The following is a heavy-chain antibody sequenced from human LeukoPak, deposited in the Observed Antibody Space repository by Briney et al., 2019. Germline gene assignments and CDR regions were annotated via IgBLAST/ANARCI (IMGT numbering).Heavy chain of an antibody. CDR1: GYSFTSYW. D-gene: IGHD4-17*01. J-gene: IGHJ4*02. Sequence: GESLKISCKGSGYSFTSYWIRWVRQMLGKGLEWMGRIDPSDSYTNYSPSFQGHVTISADKSISTAYLQWSSLKASDTAMYYCAIKGDYGDYYFDYWGQGTLVTVSS. CDR3: AIKGDYGDYYFDY. V-gene: IGHV5-10-1*01. CDR2: IDPSDSYT.